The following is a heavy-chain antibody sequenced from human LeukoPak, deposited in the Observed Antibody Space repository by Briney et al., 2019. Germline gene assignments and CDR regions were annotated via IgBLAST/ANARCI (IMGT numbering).Heavy chain of an antibody. CDR2: IKQDGSEK. CDR3: ARRLGERRRYDSSGYSLDY. Sequence: PGGSLRLSCAASGFTFSSYWMSWVRQAPGKGLEWVANIKQDGSEKYYVDSVKGRFTISRDNAKNSLYLQMNSLRAEDTAVYYCARRLGERRRYDSSGYSLDYWGQGTLVTVSS. V-gene: IGHV3-7*01. CDR1: GFTFSSYW. D-gene: IGHD3-22*01. J-gene: IGHJ4*02.